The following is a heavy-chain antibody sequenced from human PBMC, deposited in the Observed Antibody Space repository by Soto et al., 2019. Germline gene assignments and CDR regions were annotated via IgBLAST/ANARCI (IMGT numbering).Heavy chain of an antibody. CDR1: GASISSYY. Sequence: SETLSLTCTVSGASISSYYWSWIRQPPGKGLEWIGYIYYSGSTNYNPSLKSRVTISVNTSKNQFSLKLSSVTAADTAVYYCARRYGSSFDYWGQGTPVTVSS. CDR3: ARRYGSSFDY. V-gene: IGHV4-59*08. CDR2: IYYSGST. D-gene: IGHD3-16*01. J-gene: IGHJ4*02.